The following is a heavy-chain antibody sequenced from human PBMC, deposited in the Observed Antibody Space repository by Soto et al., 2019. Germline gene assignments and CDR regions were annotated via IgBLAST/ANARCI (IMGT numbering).Heavy chain of an antibody. V-gene: IGHV2-5*01. Sequence: QITLKESGPTLVKPPQTLTLTCTFSGFSLSTSGVGVGWIRQPPGKALEWLALIYWNDDKRYSPSLKSRLTITKDTSKNQVVLTMTNMDPVDTATYYCAHSFFLPQWLVLGFDYWGQGTLVTVSA. J-gene: IGHJ4*02. CDR3: AHSFFLPQWLVLGFDY. CDR2: IYWNDDK. D-gene: IGHD6-19*01. CDR1: GFSLSTSGVG.